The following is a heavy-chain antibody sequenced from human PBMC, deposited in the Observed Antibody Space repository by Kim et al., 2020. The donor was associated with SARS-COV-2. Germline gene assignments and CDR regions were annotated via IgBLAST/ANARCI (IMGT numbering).Heavy chain of an antibody. CDR3: AREALRGYYDKIWYFDP. V-gene: IGHV4-59*13. D-gene: IGHD3-22*01. Sequence: SETLSLTCTVYGGSISGYYWSWIRLPPGKGLEWIGYIYYDGNINYNPSLKSRVTISVDTSKNQFSLKLSSVTAADTAVYYCAREALRGYYDKIWYFDPWGRGTLVTVSS. CDR2: IYYDGNI. CDR1: GGSISGYY. J-gene: IGHJ2*01.